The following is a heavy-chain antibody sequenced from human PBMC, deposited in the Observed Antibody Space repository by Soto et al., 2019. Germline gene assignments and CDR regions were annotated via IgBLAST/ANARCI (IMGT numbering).Heavy chain of an antibody. CDR2: MNPNSGNT. CDR1: GYTFTRYD. V-gene: IGHV1-8*01. CDR3: ARGYGSGSRLNLFY. D-gene: IGHD3-10*01. Sequence: ASVKVSFKACGYTFTRYDINWLRQATGQGLEWMGWMNPNSGNTGYAQKFQGRVTMTRNTSISTAYMELSSLRSEDTAVYYCARGYGSGSRLNLFYWGQGTLVTVSS. J-gene: IGHJ4*02.